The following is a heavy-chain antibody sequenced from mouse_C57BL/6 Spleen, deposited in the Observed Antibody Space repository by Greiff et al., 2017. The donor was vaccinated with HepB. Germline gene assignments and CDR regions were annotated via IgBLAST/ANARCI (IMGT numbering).Heavy chain of an antibody. J-gene: IGHJ2*01. V-gene: IGHV1-80*01. Sequence: QVQLKESGAELVKPGASVKISCKASGYAFSSYWMNWVKQRPGKGLEWIGQIYPGDGDTNYNGKFKGKATLTADKSSSTAYMQLRSLTSEDSAVYFCARSPYGNYDYWGQGTTLTVSS. D-gene: IGHD2-1*01. CDR1: GYAFSSYW. CDR2: IYPGDGDT. CDR3: ARSPYGNYDY.